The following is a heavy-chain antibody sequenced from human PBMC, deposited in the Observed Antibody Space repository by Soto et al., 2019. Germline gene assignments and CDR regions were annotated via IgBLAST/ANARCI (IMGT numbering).Heavy chain of an antibody. Sequence: PSETLSLTCTVSGDSVSSDNYYWNWIRQPPGKGLEWIGYIYYSGSTNSNPSLKSRVAMSIDTSQNQFSLKLSSITASDSAAYYCGTTAWQQPFRYWGQGTLVTFAS. V-gene: IGHV4-61*01. D-gene: IGHD1-1*01. CDR2: IYYSGST. CDR1: GDSVSSDNYY. J-gene: IGHJ4*02. CDR3: GTTAWQQPFRY.